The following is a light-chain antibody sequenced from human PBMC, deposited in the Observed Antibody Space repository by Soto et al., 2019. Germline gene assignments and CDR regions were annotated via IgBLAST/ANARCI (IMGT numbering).Light chain of an antibody. Sequence: EIVLTQSPGTLSLSPGERATLSCRASQSVSNNYLAWYQQKPGQAPRLLIYGASNRATGIPDRFSGSGSGTDFTLTISRLEPEDFAAYYCQQRSVWPLTFGGGTKVEIK. J-gene: IGKJ4*01. V-gene: IGKV3D-20*02. CDR2: GAS. CDR3: QQRSVWPLT. CDR1: QSVSNNY.